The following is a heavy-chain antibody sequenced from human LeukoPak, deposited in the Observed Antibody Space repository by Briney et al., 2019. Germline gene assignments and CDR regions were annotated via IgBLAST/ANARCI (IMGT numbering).Heavy chain of an antibody. CDR3: ARDAQRGFDYSNSLKY. D-gene: IGHD4-11*01. CDR2: IWSDATNR. CDR1: GFIFSHHG. Sequence: GSLRLSCAASGFIFSHHGMHWVRKAPGKGLEGVAVIWSDATNRFYADSVKGRFTISRDNSQGTVFLRINSLRTKDTAIYYCARDAQRGFDYSNSLKYWGHGTLVTVSS. J-gene: IGHJ4*01. V-gene: IGHV3-33*01.